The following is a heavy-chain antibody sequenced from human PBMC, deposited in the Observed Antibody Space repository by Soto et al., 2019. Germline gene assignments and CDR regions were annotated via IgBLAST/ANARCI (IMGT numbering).Heavy chain of an antibody. CDR3: AKVRVTTVTPIDY. J-gene: IGHJ4*02. Sequence: GGSLRLSCAASGFTFSSYGMHWVRQAPGKGLEWVAVISYDGSNKYYADSVKGRFTISRDNSKNTLYLQMNSLRAEDTAVCYCAKVRVTTVTPIDYWGQGTLVTVSS. D-gene: IGHD4-17*01. CDR2: ISYDGSNK. V-gene: IGHV3-30*18. CDR1: GFTFSSYG.